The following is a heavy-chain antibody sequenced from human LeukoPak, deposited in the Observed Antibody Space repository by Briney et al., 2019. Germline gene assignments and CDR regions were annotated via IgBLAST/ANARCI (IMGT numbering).Heavy chain of an antibody. CDR2: SYPGDSDI. D-gene: IGHD3-22*01. V-gene: IGHV5-51*01. CDR3: VRHGVKYYDSSGHPTNYYHCGMDV. CDR1: GYNFTDYW. J-gene: IGHJ6*02. Sequence: PGESLQISCKASGYNFTDYWIGWVRQMPGKGLEWMGISYPGDSDIRYSPSFQGQVTISADKSITTAYLQWSSLKASDTATYYCVRHGVKYYDSSGHPTNYYHCGMDVWGQGTTVIVSS.